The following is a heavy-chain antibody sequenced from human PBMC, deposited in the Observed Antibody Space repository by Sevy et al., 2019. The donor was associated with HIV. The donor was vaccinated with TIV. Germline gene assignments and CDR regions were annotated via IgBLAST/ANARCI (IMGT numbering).Heavy chain of an antibody. Sequence: GGSLRLSCAASGFTFSSYGMHWVRQAPGKGLEWVAVIWYDGINKYYADSVKGGFTMSRDNSKNTLYLQMNSLRAEDTAVYYCARAGSGYEGGYYYYYYMDVWGKGTTVTVSS. V-gene: IGHV3-33*01. CDR2: IWYDGINK. J-gene: IGHJ6*03. D-gene: IGHD5-12*01. CDR1: GFTFSSYG. CDR3: ARAGSGYEGGYYYYYYMDV.